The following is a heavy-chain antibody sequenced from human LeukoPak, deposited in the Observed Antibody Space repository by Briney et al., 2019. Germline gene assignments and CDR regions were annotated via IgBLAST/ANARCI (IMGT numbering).Heavy chain of an antibody. D-gene: IGHD4-11*01. V-gene: IGHV3-74*01. J-gene: IGHJ4*02. Sequence: GGSLRLSCAASTFTFSTYWMNWVRQVPGEGLVWLSRISNDGRSTSYADSVKGRFTISRDNAKNTLYLQMNSLRAEDTAVYYCAREDSTTVTFYFDYWGLGTMVAVSS. CDR3: AREDSTTVTFYFDY. CDR1: TFTFSTYW. CDR2: ISNDGRST.